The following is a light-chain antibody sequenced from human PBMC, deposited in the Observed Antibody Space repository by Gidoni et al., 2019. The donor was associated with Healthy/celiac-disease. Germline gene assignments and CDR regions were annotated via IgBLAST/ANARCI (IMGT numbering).Light chain of an antibody. Sequence: DIQLTQSPSFLSASVGDIVTITCRTSQGISSYLAWYQQKPGKAPKLLIYAASTLQSGVPSRFSCSGSGTEFTLTISSLQPEDFATYYCQQLKSYPPITFGQGTRLEIK. V-gene: IGKV1-9*01. J-gene: IGKJ5*01. CDR2: AAS. CDR1: QGISSY. CDR3: QQLKSYPPIT.